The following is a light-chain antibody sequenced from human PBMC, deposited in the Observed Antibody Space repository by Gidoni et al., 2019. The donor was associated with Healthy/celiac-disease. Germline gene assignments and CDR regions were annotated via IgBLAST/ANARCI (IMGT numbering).Light chain of an antibody. CDR1: QSVSSSY. CDR3: QQYGSSPR. V-gene: IGKV3-20*01. J-gene: IGKJ4*01. Sequence: EIVLTQSPGTLSLSPGERATLPCRASQSVSSSYLAWYQQKPGQAPRLLIYGASSRATGIPDRFSGSGSGTDFTLTISRLVPEDFAVYYCQQYGSSPRFGGXTKVEIK. CDR2: GAS.